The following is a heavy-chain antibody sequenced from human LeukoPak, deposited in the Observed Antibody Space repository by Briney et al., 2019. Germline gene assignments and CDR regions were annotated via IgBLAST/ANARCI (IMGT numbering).Heavy chain of an antibody. CDR3: ARAHPGYCTGTTCPGDYYYGVDV. V-gene: IGHV3-33*01. Sequence: GGSLTLSCAASGFTFSNFGMHWVRQAPGKGLEWVAIIWFDGSDKYYADSVKGRFTISRDNSKNTLSLQMNSLRAADTAVYYCARAHPGYCTGTTCPGDYYYGVDVWGKGTTVPVSS. CDR2: IWFDGSDK. D-gene: IGHD2-2*03. CDR1: GFTFSNFG. J-gene: IGHJ6*04.